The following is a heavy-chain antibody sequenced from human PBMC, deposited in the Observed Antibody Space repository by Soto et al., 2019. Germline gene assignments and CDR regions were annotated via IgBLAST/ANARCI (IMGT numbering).Heavy chain of an antibody. CDR3: ARGNWDYNFDY. J-gene: IGHJ4*02. CDR2: IYHSGST. D-gene: IGHD4-4*01. Sequence: QLQLQESGSGLVKPSQTVSLTCAVSGGSISSGDYSWNWIRQPPGKGLEWIGNIYHSGSTSYNPSLKSRVTISVDRSKNQFSLKLSSVTAADTAVYYCARGNWDYNFDYWGQGTLVTVSS. V-gene: IGHV4-30-2*01. CDR1: GGSISSGDYS.